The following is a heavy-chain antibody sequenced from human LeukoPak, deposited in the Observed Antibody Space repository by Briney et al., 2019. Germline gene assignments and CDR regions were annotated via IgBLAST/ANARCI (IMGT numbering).Heavy chain of an antibody. Sequence: GGSLRLSCAASGFTFSSYSMNWVRQAPGKGLEWVSSISSSSYIYYADSVKGRFNISRDNAKNSLYLQMNSLRAEDTAVYYCARDGVWFGGIDYWGQGTLVTVSS. J-gene: IGHJ4*02. CDR2: ISSSSYI. CDR3: ARDGVWFGGIDY. D-gene: IGHD3-10*01. V-gene: IGHV3-21*01. CDR1: GFTFSSYS.